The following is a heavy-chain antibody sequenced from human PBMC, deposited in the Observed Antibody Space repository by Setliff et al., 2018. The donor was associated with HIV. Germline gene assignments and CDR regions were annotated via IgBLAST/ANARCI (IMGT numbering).Heavy chain of an antibody. CDR2: ISTYNGNT. CDR1: GHTFSTYA. CDR3: ARAPSGVVIGPDY. J-gene: IGHJ4*02. D-gene: IGHD3-3*01. V-gene: IGHV1-18*01. Sequence: ASVKVSCKASGHTFSTYAISWVRQAPGQGLEWMGWISTYNGNTRYAQKVQGRVTMTTDTSTSTAYMELRSLRSDDTAVYYCARAPSGVVIGPDYWGQGTLVTVSS.